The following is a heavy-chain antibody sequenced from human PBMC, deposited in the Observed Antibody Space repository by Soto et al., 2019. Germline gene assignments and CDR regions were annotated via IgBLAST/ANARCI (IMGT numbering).Heavy chain of an antibody. J-gene: IGHJ3*02. Sequence: LTCTVSGGSISGYYWSWIRQPPGKRLEWIGYINYSGSTNYNPSLKSRVTISVDTSKKQFSLKLGSVTAADTAVYYCARYFDWPSAFDIWGQGTMVTVS. CDR3: ARYFDWPSAFDI. CDR1: GGSISGYY. CDR2: INYSGST. D-gene: IGHD3-9*01. V-gene: IGHV4-59*01.